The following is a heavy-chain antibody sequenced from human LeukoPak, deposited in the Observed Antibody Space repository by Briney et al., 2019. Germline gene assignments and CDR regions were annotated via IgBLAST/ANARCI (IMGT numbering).Heavy chain of an antibody. CDR2: IKPDGSEK. V-gene: IGHV3-7*01. Sequence: GGSLRLSCAASGFTFSSYWMSWIRQVPGKGLEWVANIKPDGSEKYCVGSVKGRFTIYRDNAKNSLYLQMNSLRAEDTALYYCARGDFDDYGDYVDAFEFWGQGTMVTVSA. D-gene: IGHD4-17*01. J-gene: IGHJ3*01. CDR1: GFTFSSYW. CDR3: ARGDFDDYGDYVDAFEF.